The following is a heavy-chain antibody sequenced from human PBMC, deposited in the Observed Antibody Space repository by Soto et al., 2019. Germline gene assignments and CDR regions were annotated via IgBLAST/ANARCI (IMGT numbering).Heavy chain of an antibody. J-gene: IGHJ3*02. D-gene: IGHD1-26*01. Sequence: GGSLRLSCAASGFTFSSYAMHWVRQAPGKGLEWVVVISYDGSNKYYADSVKGRFTISRDNSKNTLYLQMNSLRAEDTAVYYCARDPEWEPKDHDAFDIWGQGTMVTVSS. CDR1: GFTFSSYA. V-gene: IGHV3-30-3*01. CDR2: ISYDGSNK. CDR3: ARDPEWEPKDHDAFDI.